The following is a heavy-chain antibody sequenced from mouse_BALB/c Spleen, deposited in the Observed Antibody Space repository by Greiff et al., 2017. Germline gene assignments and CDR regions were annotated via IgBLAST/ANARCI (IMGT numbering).Heavy chain of an antibody. J-gene: IGHJ4*01. V-gene: IGHV3-8*02. CDR1: GDSITSGY. CDR3: ARSKGNYGGDAMDY. Sequence: EVKVVESGPSLVKPSQTLSLTCSVTGDSITSGYWNWIRKFPGNKLEYMGYISYSGSTYYNPSLKSRISITRDTSKNQYYLQLNSVTTEDTATYYCARSKGNYGGDAMDYWGQGTSVTVSS. D-gene: IGHD2-1*01. CDR2: ISYSGST.